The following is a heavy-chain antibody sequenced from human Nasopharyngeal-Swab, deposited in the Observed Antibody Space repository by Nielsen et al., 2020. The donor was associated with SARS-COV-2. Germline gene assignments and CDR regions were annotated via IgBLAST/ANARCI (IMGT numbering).Heavy chain of an antibody. J-gene: IGHJ4*02. CDR2: ISPNRGGT. CDR1: GYTFTGYF. Sequence: ASVKVSCKASGYTFTGYFLHWVRQAPGQGLEWMGRISPNRGGTNYAQKFQGRVTMTSDTSISTAYMELSSLRSDDTAVYYCASPYCSNGVCYSRAGFDSWGQGSLVTVSS. CDR3: ASPYCSNGVCYSRAGFDS. D-gene: IGHD2-8*01. V-gene: IGHV1-2*06.